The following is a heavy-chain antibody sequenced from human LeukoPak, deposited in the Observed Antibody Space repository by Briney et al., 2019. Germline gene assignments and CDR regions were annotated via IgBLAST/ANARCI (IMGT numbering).Heavy chain of an antibody. CDR2: IKQDGSDK. V-gene: IGHV3-7*02. CDR3: GRSQWLPYDAIDI. Sequence: PGGSLRLFCAASGFTFSTYWMSWVRQAPGKGLEWVANIKQDGSDKYYVDSVKGRFTISRDNTKNSLYLQMSSLRAEDTAVYYCGRSQWLPYDAIDIWGQGTMVTVSS. D-gene: IGHD3-22*01. CDR1: GFTFSTYW. J-gene: IGHJ3*02.